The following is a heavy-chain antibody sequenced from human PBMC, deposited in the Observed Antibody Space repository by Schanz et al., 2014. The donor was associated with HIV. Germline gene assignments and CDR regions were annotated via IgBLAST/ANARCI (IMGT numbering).Heavy chain of an antibody. CDR1: GFTFSDYG. D-gene: IGHD3-3*01. CDR3: ARDWRPNYDFWSGSIGVIGMNV. J-gene: IGHJ6*02. Sequence: QGQLGESGGGVVQPGRSLRLSCAASGFTFSDYGMHWVRQAPGKGLGWVALIWNDGSNKYYADSVKGRFTISRDNSKNTLYLQMNSLRAEDTAVYYCARDWRPNYDFWSGSIGVIGMNVWGQGTTVTVSS. CDR2: IWNDGSNK. V-gene: IGHV3-33*01.